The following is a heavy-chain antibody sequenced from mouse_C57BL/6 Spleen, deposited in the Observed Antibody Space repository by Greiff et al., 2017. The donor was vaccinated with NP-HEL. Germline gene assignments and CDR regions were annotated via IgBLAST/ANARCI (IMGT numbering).Heavy chain of an antibody. CDR1: GYTFTDYE. J-gene: IGHJ3*01. CDR3: TSNTWCAY. Sequence: VQLQQSGAELVRPGASVTLSCKASGYTFTDYEMHWVKQTPVHGLEWIGAIDPATGGTAYNQKFKGKAILTADKSSSTAYMELRSLTSEDSAVYYCTSNTWCAYWGQGTLVTVSA. V-gene: IGHV1-15*01. CDR2: IDPATGGT.